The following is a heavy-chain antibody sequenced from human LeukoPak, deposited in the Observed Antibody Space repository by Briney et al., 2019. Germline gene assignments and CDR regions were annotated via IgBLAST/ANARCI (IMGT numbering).Heavy chain of an antibody. J-gene: IGHJ4*01. Sequence: GGSLRLSCAASGFTFSSYEMTWVRQAPGKGLEWVSYISDAGRFMYYAASVQGRFIVSRDDARNSLSLQMNSLRAEDTAVYYCAGSFGDVKNFWGQGTLVTVSS. CDR2: ISDAGRFM. V-gene: IGHV3-48*03. CDR1: GFTFSSYE. CDR3: AGSFGDVKNF. D-gene: IGHD3-10*01.